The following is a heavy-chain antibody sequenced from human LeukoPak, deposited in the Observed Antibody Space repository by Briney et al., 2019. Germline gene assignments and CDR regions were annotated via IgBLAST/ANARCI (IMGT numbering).Heavy chain of an antibody. V-gene: IGHV1-18*04. CDR2: IIAYNGNT. D-gene: IGHD1-14*01. CDR3: ARGPHHFYSMDV. CDR1: GYTFSTYT. Sequence: ASVKVSCKASGYTFSTYTISWVRQAPGQGLEWLGWIIAYNGNTYYAQRLQGRVTMTTDTSTTTAYMELKSLTSDDTAVYFCARGPHHFYSMDVWGQGTTVTVSS. J-gene: IGHJ6*02.